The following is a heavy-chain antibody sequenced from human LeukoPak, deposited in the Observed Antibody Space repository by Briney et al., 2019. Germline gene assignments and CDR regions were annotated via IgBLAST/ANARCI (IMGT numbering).Heavy chain of an antibody. J-gene: IGHJ4*02. CDR3: ARDSSLRFLEWSPNDY. CDR1: GFTFSSYW. D-gene: IGHD3-3*01. V-gene: IGHV3-7*01. Sequence: PGGSLRLSCAASGFTFSSYWMSWVRQAPGKGLEWVANMKQDGSEKYYVDSVKGRFTISRDNAKNSLYLQMNSLRAEDTAVYYCARDSSLRFLEWSPNDYWGQGTLVIVSS. CDR2: MKQDGSEK.